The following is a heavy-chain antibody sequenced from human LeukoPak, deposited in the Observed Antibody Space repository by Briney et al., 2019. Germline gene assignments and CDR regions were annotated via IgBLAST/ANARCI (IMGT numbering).Heavy chain of an antibody. CDR2: ISSSSSYI. J-gene: IGHJ4*02. CDR3: AREGFKWLGYCSGGSCHYFDY. CDR1: GFTFSSYS. V-gene: IGHV3-21*01. D-gene: IGHD2-15*01. Sequence: PGGSLRLSCAASGFTFSSYSMNWVRQAPGKGLEWVSSISSSSSYIYYADSVKGRFTISRDNAKNSLYLQMNSLRAEDTAVYYCAREGFKWLGYCSGGSCHYFDYWGQGTLVTVSS.